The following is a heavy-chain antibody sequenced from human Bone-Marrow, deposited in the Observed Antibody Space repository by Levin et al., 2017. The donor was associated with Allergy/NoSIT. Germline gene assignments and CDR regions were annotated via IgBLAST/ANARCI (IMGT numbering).Heavy chain of an antibody. Sequence: GESLKISCAASGFTFSDYYMSWIRQAPGKGLEWVSYISSSSSYINYADSVKGRFAISRDNAKNSLYLQMNSLRAEDTAVYYCARVFGGYDFERAKYYYSGLDIWGQGTTVTVSS. CDR2: ISSSSSYI. V-gene: IGHV3-11*05. CDR1: GFTFSDYY. CDR3: ARVFGGYDFERAKYYYSGLDI. D-gene: IGHD5-12*01. J-gene: IGHJ6*02.